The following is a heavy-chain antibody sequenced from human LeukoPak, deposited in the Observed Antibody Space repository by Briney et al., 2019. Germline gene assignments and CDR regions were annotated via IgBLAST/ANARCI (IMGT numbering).Heavy chain of an antibody. CDR1: GFTFSSYA. CDR2: ISGSGGST. Sequence: PGGSLRLSCAASGFTFSSYAMSWVRQAPGKGLEWVSGISGSGGSTSYADSAKGRFTISRDNSKNTLFLQMNSLRVEDTAVYYCAKSLTDIVATIRSGADYWGQGTLVFASS. V-gene: IGHV3-23*01. D-gene: IGHD5-12*01. J-gene: IGHJ4*02. CDR3: AKSLTDIVATIRSGADY.